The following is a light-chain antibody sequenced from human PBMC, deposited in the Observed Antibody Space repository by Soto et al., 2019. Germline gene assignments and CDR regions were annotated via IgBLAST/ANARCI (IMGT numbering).Light chain of an antibody. CDR1: QSVASSY. Sequence: EIVLTQSPGSLSLSPGEGATLSCRASQSVASSYLAWYQQKPGQAPRLPIYGASNRAAGIPDRFSGSGSATDFTLTISRLEPEDFAVYFCQLLVNFGQGTRLEIK. J-gene: IGKJ5*01. CDR2: GAS. CDR3: QLLVN. V-gene: IGKV3-20*01.